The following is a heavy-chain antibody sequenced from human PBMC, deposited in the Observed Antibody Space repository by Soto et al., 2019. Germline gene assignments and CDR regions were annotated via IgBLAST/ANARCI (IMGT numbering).Heavy chain of an antibody. CDR3: ATQDFRGPTGTT. CDR2: ISNGGDTT. CDR1: GFTFSPYA. D-gene: IGHD1-1*01. V-gene: IGHV3-23*01. Sequence: LILSCADSGFTFSPYAMGWVRQAPGKGLEWVSLISNGGDTTYYADPVKGRFTISRDNSKNTLYLQVNSLRAEDTAVYYCATQDFRGPTGTTWGQGTMVTVSS. J-gene: IGHJ4*02.